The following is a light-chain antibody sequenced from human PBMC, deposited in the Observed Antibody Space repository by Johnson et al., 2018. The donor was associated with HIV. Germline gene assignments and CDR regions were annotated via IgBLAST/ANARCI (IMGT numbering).Light chain of an antibody. Sequence: QPVLTQPPSVSAAPGQNVTISCSGTSSNVGNSYLSWYQHFPETAPKLLIYDNNKRPSGIPDRFSASKSGTTATLGITGLQTGDEADYYCGTWDSSLSAYVFGTGTKVTVL. CDR1: SSNVGNSY. V-gene: IGLV1-51*01. CDR2: DNN. CDR3: GTWDSSLSAYV. J-gene: IGLJ1*01.